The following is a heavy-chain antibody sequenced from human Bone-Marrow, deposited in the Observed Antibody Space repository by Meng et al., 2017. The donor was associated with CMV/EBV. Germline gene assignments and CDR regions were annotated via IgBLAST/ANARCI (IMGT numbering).Heavy chain of an antibody. Sequence: SFTSYWIGWIRQPPGKGLEWIGSIYYSGSTYYNPSLKSRVTISVDTSKNQFSLKLSSVTAADTAVYYCARGRSYYYGMDVWGQGTTVTVSS. J-gene: IGHJ6*02. CDR1: SFTSYW. V-gene: IGHV4-39*07. CDR3: ARGRSYYYGMDV. CDR2: IYYSGST.